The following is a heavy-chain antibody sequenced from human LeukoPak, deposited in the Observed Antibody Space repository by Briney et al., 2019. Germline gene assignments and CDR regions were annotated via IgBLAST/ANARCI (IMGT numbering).Heavy chain of an antibody. Sequence: PGESLKISCKGSGYSFTSYWIGWVRQMPGKGLEWMGIIYPGDSDTRYSPSFQGQVTISADKSISTAYLQWSSLKASDTAMYYCAGRYYGSGSYYNWFDPWGQGTLVTVSS. CDR1: GYSFTSYW. J-gene: IGHJ5*02. CDR2: IYPGDSDT. CDR3: AGRYYGSGSYYNWFDP. D-gene: IGHD3-10*01. V-gene: IGHV5-51*01.